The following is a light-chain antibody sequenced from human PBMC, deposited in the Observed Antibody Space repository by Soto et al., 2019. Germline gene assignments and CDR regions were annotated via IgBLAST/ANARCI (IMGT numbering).Light chain of an antibody. J-gene: IGKJ1*01. V-gene: IGKV1-27*01. CDR2: GAS. Sequence: DIQMTQSPSSLSASVGDRVTITCRASQGINNYLAWYQQKPGKVPNLLVYGASTLQSGVPSRFSCSGSATDFTLTISRLQPEDAATYYFQRYNSAPRAFGQGTKKEIK. CDR3: QRYNSAPRA. CDR1: QGINNY.